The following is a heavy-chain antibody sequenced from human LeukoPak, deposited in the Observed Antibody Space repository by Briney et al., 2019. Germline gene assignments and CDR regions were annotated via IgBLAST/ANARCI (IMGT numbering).Heavy chain of an antibody. D-gene: IGHD2-8*02. CDR3: ARDSYLRELVAFDY. CDR2: ISSSSSYI. Sequence: GGSLRLSCAASGFTFSSYSMNWVRQAPGKGLEWVSSISSSSSYIYYADSVKGRFAISRDNAKNSLYLQMNSLRAEDTAVYYCARDSYLRELVAFDYWGQGTLVTVSS. V-gene: IGHV3-21*01. CDR1: GFTFSSYS. J-gene: IGHJ4*02.